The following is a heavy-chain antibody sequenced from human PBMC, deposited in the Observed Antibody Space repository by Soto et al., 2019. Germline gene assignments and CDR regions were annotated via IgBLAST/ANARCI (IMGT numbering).Heavy chain of an antibody. D-gene: IGHD2-2*01. V-gene: IGHV1-2*02. CDR1: GYTFTGYY. CDR2: INPNSGVT. J-gene: IGHJ5*02. CDR3: ARDLEDIVVVPADYWFDP. Sequence: SEEASFRVSGYTFTGYYMHWVRQAPGQGLECMGWINPNSGVTNYAQKFQGRVTMTRDTSISTAYMELSRLRSDDTAVSYCARDLEDIVVVPADYWFDPWGQGTLVTFSS.